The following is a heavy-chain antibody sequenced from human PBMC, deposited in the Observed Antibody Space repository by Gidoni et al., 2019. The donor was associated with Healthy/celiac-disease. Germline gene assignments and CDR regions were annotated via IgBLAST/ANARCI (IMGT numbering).Heavy chain of an antibody. J-gene: IGHJ4*02. Sequence: EVQLVESGGGLVQPGGSLRLSCAASGFTFSSYWMSWVRQAPGKGLEWVANIKQDGSEKYYVDSVKGRFTISRDNAKNSLYLQMNSLRAEDTAVYYCARDVPGYSSSWSLDYWGQGTLVTVSS. D-gene: IGHD6-13*01. V-gene: IGHV3-7*01. CDR2: IKQDGSEK. CDR3: ARDVPGYSSSWSLDY. CDR1: GFTFSSYW.